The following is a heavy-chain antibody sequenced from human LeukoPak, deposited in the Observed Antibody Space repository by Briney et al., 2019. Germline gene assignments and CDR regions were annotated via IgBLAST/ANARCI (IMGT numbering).Heavy chain of an antibody. CDR3: AREDYDDSGAWYFDL. J-gene: IGHJ2*01. D-gene: IGHD3-3*01. Sequence: SETLSLTCAVSGGSISSSNWWSWVRQPPGKGLEWIGEIYHSGSTNYNPSLKSRVTISVDKSKNQFSLKLSSVTAADTAVYYCAREDYDDSGAWYFDLWGRGTLVTVSS. CDR1: GGSISSSNW. CDR2: IYHSGST. V-gene: IGHV4-4*02.